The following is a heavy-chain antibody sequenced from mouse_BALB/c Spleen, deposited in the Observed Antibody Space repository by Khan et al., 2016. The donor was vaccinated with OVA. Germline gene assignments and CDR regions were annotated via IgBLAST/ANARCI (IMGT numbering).Heavy chain of an antibody. D-gene: IGHD2-1*01. CDR3: TRRGLYGIFDY. Sequence: QVQLKQSGAELAQPGASVKMSCQTSGYTFTPYWMHWVKQRPGQGLEWIGNINPSTGYTKYNQRFKDKATLTTDKSSSTAYIQLSRLTTEDTAVYYWTRRGLYGIFDYWGQGTLVTVSA. CDR1: GYTFTPYW. CDR2: INPSTGYT. J-gene: IGHJ3*01. V-gene: IGHV1-7*01.